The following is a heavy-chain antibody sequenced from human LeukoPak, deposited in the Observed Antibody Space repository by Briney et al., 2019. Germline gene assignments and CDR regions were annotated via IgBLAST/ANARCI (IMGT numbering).Heavy chain of an antibody. CDR1: GFTFSSYW. V-gene: IGHV3-15*01. CDR2: IKSETDGGTT. D-gene: IGHD3-10*01. CDR3: TRFGGFDY. Sequence: TGGSLRLSCAASGFTFSSYWMSWVRQAPGKGLEWVGRIKSETDGGTTDYAAPVKGRFTISRDDSKNTLYLQMNSLKTEDTAVYYCTRFGGFDYWGQGTLVTVSS. J-gene: IGHJ4*02.